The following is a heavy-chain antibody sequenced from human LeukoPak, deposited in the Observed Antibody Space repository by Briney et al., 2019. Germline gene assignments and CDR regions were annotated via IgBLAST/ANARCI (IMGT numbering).Heavy chain of an antibody. D-gene: IGHD4-17*01. V-gene: IGHV4-31*03. CDR1: GGSISSGGYY. J-gene: IGHJ5*02. CDR2: IYYSGST. CDR3: ASTVPRDNWFDP. Sequence: PSETLSLTCTVSGGSISSGGYYWSWIRQHPGKGLEWIGYIYYSGSTYYNPSLKSRVTISVDTSKNQFSLKLSSVTAADTAVYYCASTVPRDNWFDPRGQGTLVTVSS.